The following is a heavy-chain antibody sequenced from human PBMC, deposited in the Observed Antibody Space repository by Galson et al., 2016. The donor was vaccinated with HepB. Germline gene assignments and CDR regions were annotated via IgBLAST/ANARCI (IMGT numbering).Heavy chain of an antibody. CDR3: ARDSRRLLWFGELYPEYYFDY. CDR2: INPNSGGT. V-gene: IGHV1-2*02. D-gene: IGHD3-10*01. J-gene: IGHJ4*02. Sequence: SVKVSCKASGYTFTGYYMHWVRQAPGQGLEWMGWINPNSGGTYYAQKFQGRVTMTRDTSISTAYMELSRLRSDDTAVYYCARDSRRLLWFGELYPEYYFDYWGQGTLVTVSS. CDR1: GYTFTGYY.